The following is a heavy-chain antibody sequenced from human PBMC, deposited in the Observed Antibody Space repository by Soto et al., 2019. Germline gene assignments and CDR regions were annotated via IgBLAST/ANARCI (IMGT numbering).Heavy chain of an antibody. V-gene: IGHV4-31*03. D-gene: IGHD6-13*01. CDR3: ARVSIESQQLSSYYFDY. CDR1: GGSISSGGYY. Sequence: PSEPMSLTCTVSGGSISSGGYYRSWIHQHPGKSLEWIGYIYYSGSTYYNPSLKSRVTISVDTSKKQFSLKLSSVTAADTAVYYCARVSIESQQLSSYYFDYWGQGTPVTVSP. CDR2: IYYSGST. J-gene: IGHJ4*02.